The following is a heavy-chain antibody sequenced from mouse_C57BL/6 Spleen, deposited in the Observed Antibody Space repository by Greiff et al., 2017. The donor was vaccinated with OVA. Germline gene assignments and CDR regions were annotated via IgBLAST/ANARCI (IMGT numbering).Heavy chain of an antibody. V-gene: IGHV1-72*01. CDR2: IGPNSGGT. D-gene: IGHD1-1*01. CDR1: GYTFTSYW. J-gene: IGHJ2*01. Sequence: QVQLQQPGAELVKPGASVKLSCKASGYTFTSYWMHWVKQRPGRGLEWIGRIGPNSGGTKYNEKFKSKATLTVDKPSSTAYMQLSSLTSEDSAVYYCARERVYYYGSSPLFDYWGQGTTLTVSS. CDR3: ARERVYYYGSSPLFDY.